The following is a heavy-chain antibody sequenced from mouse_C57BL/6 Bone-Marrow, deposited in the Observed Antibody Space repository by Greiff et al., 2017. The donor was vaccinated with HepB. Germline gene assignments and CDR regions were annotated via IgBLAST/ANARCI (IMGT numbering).Heavy chain of an antibody. Sequence: VQLQQSGPELVKPGASVKIPCKASGYTFTDYNMDWVKQSHGKSLEWIGDINPNNGGTIYNQKFKGKATLTVDKSSSTAYMELRSLTSEDTAVYYCARGGAIYYDYDGHYFDYWGQGTTLTVSS. CDR1: GYTFTDYN. J-gene: IGHJ2*01. CDR2: INPNNGGT. D-gene: IGHD2-4*01. CDR3: ARGGAIYYDYDGHYFDY. V-gene: IGHV1-18*01.